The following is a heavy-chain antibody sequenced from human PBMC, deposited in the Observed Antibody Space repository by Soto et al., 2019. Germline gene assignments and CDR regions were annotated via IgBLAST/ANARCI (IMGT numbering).Heavy chain of an antibody. D-gene: IGHD3-9*01. CDR3: TTGVPYDTVSWFDP. J-gene: IGHJ5*02. CDR1: GYILSKIS. V-gene: IGHV1-24*01. Sequence: QVQLVQSGAEVKKPGASVKVSCKVSGYILSKISMHWVRQAPGKGLEWMGGFDAEEGETVYAQTFQGRVTMTEEISTDTAYMELRSLGSDDTAVYYCTTGVPYDTVSWFDPWGQGTLVTVSS. CDR2: FDAEEGET.